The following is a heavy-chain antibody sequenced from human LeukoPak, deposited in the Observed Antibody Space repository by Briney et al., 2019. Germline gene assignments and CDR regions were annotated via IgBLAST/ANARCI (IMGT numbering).Heavy chain of an antibody. Sequence: GGSLRHSCAAPPLTFSSYDMNWVRQAPGKGLEWVSLISSSSGTIYYADSVRGRFTISRDNAKNSLYLQMNSVRVEDTGVYYCARDWALDSWGQGTLVTVSS. J-gene: IGHJ4*02. V-gene: IGHV3-48*01. CDR3: ARDWALDS. D-gene: IGHD1-1*01. CDR2: ISSSSGTI. CDR1: PLTFSSYD.